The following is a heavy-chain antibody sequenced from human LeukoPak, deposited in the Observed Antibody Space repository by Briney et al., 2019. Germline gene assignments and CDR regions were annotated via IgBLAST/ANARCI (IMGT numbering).Heavy chain of an antibody. CDR2: FDPEDGET. J-gene: IGHJ3*02. Sequence: ASVKVSCKVSGYTLTELSMHWVRQAPGKGLEWMGGFDPEDGETIYAQKFQGRVTMTEDTSTDTAYMELSSLRSEDTAVYYCARRLSRVYYYDSSGSWDGAFDIWGQGTMVTVSS. V-gene: IGHV1-24*01. CDR3: ARRLSRVYYYDSSGSWDGAFDI. D-gene: IGHD3-22*01. CDR1: GYTLTELS.